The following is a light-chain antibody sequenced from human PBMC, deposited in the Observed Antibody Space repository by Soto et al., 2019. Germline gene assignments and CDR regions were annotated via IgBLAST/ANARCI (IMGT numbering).Light chain of an antibody. CDR2: DVS. Sequence: QSVLTQPRSVSGSPGQSVTISCTGTSSDVGGYNYVSWYQQHPGKAPKLMIYDVSKGPSGVPDRFSGSKSGNTASLTISGLQVEDEADYYCCSYAGSYSWVFGGGTKVTVL. CDR3: CSYAGSYSWV. V-gene: IGLV2-11*01. J-gene: IGLJ3*02. CDR1: SSDVGGYNY.